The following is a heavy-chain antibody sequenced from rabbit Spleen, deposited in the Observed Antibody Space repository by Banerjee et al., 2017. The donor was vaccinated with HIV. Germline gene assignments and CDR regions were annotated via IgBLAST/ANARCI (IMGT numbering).Heavy chain of an antibody. J-gene: IGHJ4*01. CDR2: IYVGNSGST. CDR3: ARDGVGDAFDFHL. CDR1: GFSFSSNYY. D-gene: IGHD6-1*01. V-gene: IGHV1S40*01. Sequence: QSLEESGGDLVKPGASLTLTCTASGFSFSSNYYMRWVCQAPGKGLEWIACIYVGNSGSTYYASWAKGRFTISKTSSTTVTLQMTSLTDADTATYFCARDGVGDAFDFHLWGQGTLVTVS.